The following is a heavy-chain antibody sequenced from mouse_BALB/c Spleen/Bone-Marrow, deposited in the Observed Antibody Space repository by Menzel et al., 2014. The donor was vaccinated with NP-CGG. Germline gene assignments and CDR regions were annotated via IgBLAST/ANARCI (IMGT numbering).Heavy chain of an antibody. V-gene: IGHV1-69*02. CDR2: IYPSDSYT. CDR3: TRTYDGRTWFAY. D-gene: IGHD2-3*01. J-gene: IGHJ3*01. Sequence: VQLQQSGAELVRPGASVKLSCKASGYTFTNYWINWVKRRPGQGLEWIGNIYPSDSYTNYNQKFKDKATLTVDKSSSTAYMQLSSPTSEDSAVYYCTRTYDGRTWFAYWGQGTLVTVSA. CDR1: GYTFTNYW.